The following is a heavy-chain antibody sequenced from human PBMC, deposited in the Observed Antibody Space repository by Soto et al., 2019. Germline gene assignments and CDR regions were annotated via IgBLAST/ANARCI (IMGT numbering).Heavy chain of an antibody. D-gene: IGHD6-19*01. Sequence: PGGSLRLSCAASGFTFSSYWMSWVRQAPGKGLEWVANIKQDGSEKYYVDSVKGRFTISRDNAKNSLYLQMNSLRAEDTAVYYCARDGVYSSGWYSNYYYYYMDVWGKGTTVTVSS. V-gene: IGHV3-7*01. CDR3: ARDGVYSSGWYSNYYYYYMDV. CDR2: IKQDGSEK. CDR1: GFTFSSYW. J-gene: IGHJ6*03.